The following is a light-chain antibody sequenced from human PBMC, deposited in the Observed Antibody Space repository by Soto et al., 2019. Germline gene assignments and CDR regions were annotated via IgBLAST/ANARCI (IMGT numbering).Light chain of an antibody. J-gene: IGKJ2*01. Sequence: IVMTQSPLTLPVTPGEPASISCRSSQPIRNNLAWFQLRPGQAPRLVIFGASNRATGFAARFSGSGSGTDFTLSISSLQSEDFAVYYCQQYIYWPYTFGQGTKVDIK. CDR3: QQYIYWPYT. V-gene: IGKV3-15*01. CDR2: GAS. CDR1: QPIRNN.